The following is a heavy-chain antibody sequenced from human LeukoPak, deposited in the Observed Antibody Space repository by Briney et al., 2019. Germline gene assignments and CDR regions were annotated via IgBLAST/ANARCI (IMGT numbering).Heavy chain of an antibody. V-gene: IGHV3-21*01. CDR2: ISSSSSYI. D-gene: IGHD4-17*01. CDR1: GFTFSSYS. Sequence: PGGSLRLSCAASGFTFSSYSMNWVRQAPGKGLEWVSSISSSSSYIYYADSVKGRFTISRDNAKNSLYLQMNSLRAEDTAVYYCAKAHSFYGDYAAFDIWGQGTMVTVSS. CDR3: AKAHSFYGDYAAFDI. J-gene: IGHJ3*02.